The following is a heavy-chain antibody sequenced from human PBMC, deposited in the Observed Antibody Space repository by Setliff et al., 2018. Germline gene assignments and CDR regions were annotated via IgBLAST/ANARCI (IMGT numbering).Heavy chain of an antibody. D-gene: IGHD6-25*01. CDR2: VFSGDSDT. V-gene: IGHV5-51*01. J-gene: IGHJ3*02. CDR3: ARLGAPASHDAFDI. CDR1: GYRFTTYW. Sequence: GESLKISCKGSGYRFTTYWIGWVRQMPGKGLEWMGIVFSGDSDTRYSPSFQGQVTMSADKSINTAYLQWSSRKASATAMYYCARLGAPASHDAFDIWGQGTMVTVSS.